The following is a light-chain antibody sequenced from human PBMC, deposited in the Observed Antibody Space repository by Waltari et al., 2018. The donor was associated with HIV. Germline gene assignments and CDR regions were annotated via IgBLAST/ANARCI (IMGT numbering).Light chain of an antibody. Sequence: QSVLTRPPSASGTPGQRVVISCSGSDSNIGSNTIKWFQQLPGSAPKVLVYSDDHRPSEVPDRFSGSKSGTSASLAISGVQSEDEADYYCAAWDDSLNAYVFGSGTKVTVL. CDR3: AAWDDSLNAYV. V-gene: IGLV1-44*01. J-gene: IGLJ1*01. CDR2: SDD. CDR1: DSNIGSNT.